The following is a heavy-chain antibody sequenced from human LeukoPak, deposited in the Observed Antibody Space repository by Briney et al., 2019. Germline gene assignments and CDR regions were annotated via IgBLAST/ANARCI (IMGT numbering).Heavy chain of an antibody. CDR3: AREFCTNGLCYTIGFDP. J-gene: IGHJ5*02. CDR2: INTNTGNP. V-gene: IGHV7-4-1*02. CDR1: GYIFTSYA. D-gene: IGHD2-8*01. Sequence: ASVKVSCKASGYIFTSYAMNWVRQAPGQGLEWMGRINTNTGNPTYAQGFTGRFVFSLDTSVSTAYLQISSLKAEDTAVYYCAREFCTNGLCYTIGFDPWGQGTLVTVSS.